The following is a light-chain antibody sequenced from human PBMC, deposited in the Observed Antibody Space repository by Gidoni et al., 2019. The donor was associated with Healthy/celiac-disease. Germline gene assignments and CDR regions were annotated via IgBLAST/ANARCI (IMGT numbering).Light chain of an antibody. J-gene: IGKJ1*01. V-gene: IGKV3-11*01. CDR1: QSVSSY. CDR3: QQRSNWPPWT. CDR2: DAS. Sequence: EIVLTQSPATLSLSPGERATPSCRASQSVSSYLAWYQQKPGQAPRLLSYDASNRATGIPARFSGSGSGTDFTLTISSLEPEDFAVYYCQQRSNWPPWTFXQXTKVEIK.